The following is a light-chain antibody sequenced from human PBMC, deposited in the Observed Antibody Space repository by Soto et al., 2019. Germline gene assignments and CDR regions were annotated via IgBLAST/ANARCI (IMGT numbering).Light chain of an antibody. CDR2: DVS. CDR1: SSDVGAYNC. CDR3: CSYAGSYTQVV. Sequence: QSALTQPRSVSGSPGQSVTISCTGTSSDVGAYNCVSWYQQHPGKAPKLMIYDVSKRPSGVPDRFSGSKSGNTASLTISGLQAEDEADYYCCSYAGSYTQVVFGGGTKLTV. J-gene: IGLJ2*01. V-gene: IGLV2-11*01.